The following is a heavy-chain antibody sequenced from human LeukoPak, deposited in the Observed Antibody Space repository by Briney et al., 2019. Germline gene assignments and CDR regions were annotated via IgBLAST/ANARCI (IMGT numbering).Heavy chain of an antibody. V-gene: IGHV3-64*01. D-gene: IGHD1-26*01. CDR1: GFSFSSYT. CDR2: IISHGGNT. CDR3: ARVRMGATVSNYYYYMDV. Sequence: QSGGSLRLSCAASGFSFSSYTMHWVRRAPGKGLEYVSAIISHGGNTHYTNSVKGRFTISRDNSQNTLYLQMGSLRPDDMAVYHCARVRMGATVSNYYYYMDVWGKGTTVTVSS. J-gene: IGHJ6*03.